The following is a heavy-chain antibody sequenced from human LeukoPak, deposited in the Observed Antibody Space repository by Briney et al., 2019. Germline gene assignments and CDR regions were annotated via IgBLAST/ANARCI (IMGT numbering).Heavy chain of an antibody. CDR1: GFTFSNYW. CDR3: SRDQAVSVPQAFDY. J-gene: IGHJ4*02. V-gene: IGHV3-7*05. Sequence: HPGGSLRLSCAASGFTFSNYWMSWVRQAPGKGPEWVANIKEDGSEKYSVDSVKGRFTISRDNTKNSLYLQMNSLRAEDTAVYYCSRDQAVSVPQAFDYWGQGTLVTVSS. CDR2: IKEDGSEK. D-gene: IGHD6-19*01.